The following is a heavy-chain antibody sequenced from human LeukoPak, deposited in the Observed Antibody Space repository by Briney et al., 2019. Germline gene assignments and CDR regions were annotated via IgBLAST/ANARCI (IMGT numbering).Heavy chain of an antibody. Sequence: GASVKVSCKPSGYTFTSYGINWVRQAPGQGLEWMGWINSYNGNTNYAQKLQGRVTMTTDTSTSTAYMELRSLRSDDTAVYYCARDYYEFWSGYDYWGQGTLVTVSS. V-gene: IGHV1-18*01. CDR2: INSYNGNT. CDR3: ARDYYEFWSGYDY. D-gene: IGHD3-3*01. CDR1: GYTFTSYG. J-gene: IGHJ4*02.